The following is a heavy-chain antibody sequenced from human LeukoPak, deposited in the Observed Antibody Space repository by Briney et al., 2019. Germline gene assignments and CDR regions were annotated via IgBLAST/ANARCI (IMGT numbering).Heavy chain of an antibody. CDR2: IKQDGSEK. Sequence: GGSLRLSCAASGFTFSSYWMSWVRQAPGKGLEWVANIKQDGSEKYYVDSVKGRFTISRNNAKNSLYLQMNSLRAEDTAVYYCARVGGFGGYYDSSGYFDYWGQGTLVTVSS. CDR1: GFTFSSYW. V-gene: IGHV3-7*01. J-gene: IGHJ4*02. D-gene: IGHD3-22*01. CDR3: ARVGGFGGYYDSSGYFDY.